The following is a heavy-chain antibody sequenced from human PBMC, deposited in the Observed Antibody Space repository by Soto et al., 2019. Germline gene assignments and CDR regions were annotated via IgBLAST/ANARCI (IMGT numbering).Heavy chain of an antibody. CDR3: ARGSQGYYYDSSGLDY. V-gene: IGHV4-59*01. CDR1: GGSISSYY. Sequence: QVQLQESGPGLVKPSETLSLTCTVSGGSISSYYWSWIRQPPGKGLEWIGYIYYSGSTNYNPSLKSRVTISVDTSKNQFSLKLSSVTAADTAVYYCARGSQGYYYDSSGLDYWGQGTLVTASS. CDR2: IYYSGST. D-gene: IGHD3-22*01. J-gene: IGHJ4*02.